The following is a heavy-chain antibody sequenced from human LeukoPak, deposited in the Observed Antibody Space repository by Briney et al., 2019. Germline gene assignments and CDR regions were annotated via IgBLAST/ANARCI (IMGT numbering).Heavy chain of an antibody. D-gene: IGHD6-6*01. Sequence: SETLSLTCTVSGDSISSYYWSWIRQPPGRGLEWVGYIYTSGGTNYIPSLKGRVTISIDTSKNQFSLKLSSVTAADSAVYYCARLTRLSTSPDRYYLDYWGQGTLVTVSS. CDR2: IYTSGGT. J-gene: IGHJ4*02. V-gene: IGHV4-4*09. CDR1: GDSISSYY. CDR3: ARLTRLSTSPDRYYLDY.